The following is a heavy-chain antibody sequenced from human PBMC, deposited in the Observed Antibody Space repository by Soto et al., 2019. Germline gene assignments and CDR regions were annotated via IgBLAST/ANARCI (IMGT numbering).Heavy chain of an antibody. Sequence: QVQLVQSGAEVKKPGASVKVSCKASGYTFTSYGIRWVRQAPGQVLEWMGWISAYNGNTNYAQKLQGRVTITPDNSTSTAYMELRSLRSDDTAVYYCARGDRVDSSGPIPFDCWGQGTLVTVSS. D-gene: IGHD3-22*01. J-gene: IGHJ4*02. V-gene: IGHV1-18*01. CDR1: GYTFTSYG. CDR3: ARGDRVDSSGPIPFDC. CDR2: ISAYNGNT.